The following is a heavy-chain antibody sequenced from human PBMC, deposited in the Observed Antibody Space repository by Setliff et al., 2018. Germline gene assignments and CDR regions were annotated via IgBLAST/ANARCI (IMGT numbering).Heavy chain of an antibody. Sequence: SETLSLTCTVSGDSIDTDIWWSWVRQSPGKGLEWIGEIYLGGSPTYNPSLKSRVTISVDKSKNQFSLKLSSVTAADTAVYYCARVRPLGGYYSEVWRGARRGNWFDPWGQGTLVTVSS. CDR2: IYLGGSP. CDR3: ARVRPLGGYYSEVWRGARRGNWFDP. D-gene: IGHD3-22*01. V-gene: IGHV4-4*02. CDR1: GDSIDTDIW. J-gene: IGHJ5*02.